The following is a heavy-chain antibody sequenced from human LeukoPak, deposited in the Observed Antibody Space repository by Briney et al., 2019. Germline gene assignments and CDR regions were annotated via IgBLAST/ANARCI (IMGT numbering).Heavy chain of an antibody. V-gene: IGHV3-23*01. CDR1: GFTFSNYA. Sequence: GGSLRLSCAASGFTFSNYAMSWVRQAPGKGLEWVSGISGNGGSIYYADSVKGRFTISRDNSKNTLYLQMSSLRAEDTAVYYCARDQYSYGSNWFDPWGQETLVTVSS. D-gene: IGHD5-18*01. J-gene: IGHJ5*02. CDR2: ISGNGGSI. CDR3: ARDQYSYGSNWFDP.